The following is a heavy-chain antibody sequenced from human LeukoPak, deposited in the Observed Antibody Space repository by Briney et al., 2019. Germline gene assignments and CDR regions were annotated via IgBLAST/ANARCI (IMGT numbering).Heavy chain of an antibody. CDR2: FDPEDGET. Sequence: ASVKVSCQVSGYTLTELSMHWVRQAPGKGLEWMGGFDPEDGETIYAQKFQGRVTMTEDTSTDTAYMELSSLRSEDTAVYYCATGNMVRGVIIGAVFDYWGQGTLVTVSS. CDR1: GYTLTELS. CDR3: ATGNMVRGVIIGAVFDY. V-gene: IGHV1-24*01. J-gene: IGHJ4*02. D-gene: IGHD3-10*01.